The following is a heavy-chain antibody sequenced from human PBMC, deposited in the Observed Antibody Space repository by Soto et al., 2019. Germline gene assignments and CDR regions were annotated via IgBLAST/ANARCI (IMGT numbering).Heavy chain of an antibody. J-gene: IGHJ3*02. CDR3: VRYCGGDCYYDAFDI. D-gene: IGHD2-21*02. CDR1: GGSISSGRYY. Sequence: QVQLQESGPGLVKPSQTLSLTCTVSGGSISSGRYYWSWIRQHPGKGLEWIGYIYYSGSTYYNPSLKSRVTISVDTSKNQFSQKLSSVTAADTAVYYCVRYCGGDCYYDAFDIWGQGTMVTVSS. CDR2: IYYSGST. V-gene: IGHV4-31*03.